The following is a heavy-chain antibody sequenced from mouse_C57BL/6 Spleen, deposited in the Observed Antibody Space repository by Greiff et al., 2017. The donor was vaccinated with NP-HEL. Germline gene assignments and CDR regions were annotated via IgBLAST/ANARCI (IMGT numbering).Heavy chain of an antibody. CDR2: INYDGSST. D-gene: IGHD1-1*01. CDR1: GFTFSDYY. V-gene: IGHV5-16*01. Sequence: EVKVVESEGGLVQPGSSMKLSCTASGFTFSDYYMAWVRQVPEKGLEWVANINYDGSSTYYLDSLKSRFIISRDNAKNILYLQMSSLKSEDTATYYCAREAVVATWDAMDYWGQGTSVTVSS. J-gene: IGHJ4*01. CDR3: AREAVVATWDAMDY.